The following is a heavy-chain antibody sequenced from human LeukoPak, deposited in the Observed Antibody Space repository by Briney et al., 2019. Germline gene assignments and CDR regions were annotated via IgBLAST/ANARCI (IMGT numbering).Heavy chain of an antibody. CDR1: GFTFSSYA. Sequence: GGSLRLSCAASGFTFSSYAMHWVRQAPGKGLEWVAVISYDGSNKYYADSAKGRFTISRDSSKNTLYLQMNSLRAEDTAVYYCARDRIRPKRYGMDVWGQGTTVTVSS. CDR3: ARDRIRPKRYGMDV. CDR2: ISYDGSNK. J-gene: IGHJ6*02. V-gene: IGHV3-30-3*01.